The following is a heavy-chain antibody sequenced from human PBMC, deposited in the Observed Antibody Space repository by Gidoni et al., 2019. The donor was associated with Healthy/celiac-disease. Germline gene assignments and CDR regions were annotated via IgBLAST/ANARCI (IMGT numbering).Heavy chain of an antibody. J-gene: IGHJ4*02. Sequence: SCKASGGTFSSYTISWVRQAPGQGLEWMGRIIPILGIANYAQKFQGRVTITADKSTSTAYMELSSLRSEDTAVYYCARDGGLIAVAGAPRSPLFYGGQGTLVTVSS. CDR2: IIPILGIA. CDR3: ARDGGLIAVAGAPRSPLFY. V-gene: IGHV1-69*04. CDR1: GGTFSSYT. D-gene: IGHD6-19*01.